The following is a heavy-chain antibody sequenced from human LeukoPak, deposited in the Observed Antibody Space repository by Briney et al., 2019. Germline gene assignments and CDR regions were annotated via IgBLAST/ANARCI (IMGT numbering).Heavy chain of an antibody. V-gene: IGHV1-69*05. D-gene: IGHD6-13*01. CDR1: GGTFSSYA. CDR3: ARCDRCSSSWSWFDP. CDR2: IIPIFGTA. J-gene: IGHJ5*02. Sequence: SVKVSCKASGGTFSSYAISWVRQAPGQGLEWMGGIIPIFGTANYAQKFQGRVTMTTDTSTSTAYMELRSLRSDDTAVYYCARCDRCSSSWSWFDPWGQGTLVTVSS.